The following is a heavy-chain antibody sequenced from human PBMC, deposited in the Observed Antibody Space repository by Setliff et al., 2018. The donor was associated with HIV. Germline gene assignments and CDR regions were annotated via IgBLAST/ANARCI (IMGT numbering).Heavy chain of an antibody. J-gene: IGHJ4*02. Sequence: GASVKVSCKASGYTFTGHYMHWVRQAPGQGLEWMGRINPNSGGTNYAKKFQGRFTMTRDTSISTAYMELSRLRSDDTAVYYCVRVEYYYDSSGYYYDYWGLGTLVTVSS. CDR3: VRVEYYYDSSGYYYDY. D-gene: IGHD3-22*01. CDR2: INPNSGGT. CDR1: GYTFTGHY. V-gene: IGHV1-2*06.